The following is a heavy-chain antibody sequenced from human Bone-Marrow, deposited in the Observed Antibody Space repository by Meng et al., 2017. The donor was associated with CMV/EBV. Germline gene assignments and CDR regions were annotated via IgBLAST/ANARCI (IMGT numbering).Heavy chain of an antibody. CDR3: ARGRYCSSTSCYIPPFVQYPPDY. J-gene: IGHJ4*02. Sequence: GESLKISCAASGFTFSSYDMHWVRQATGKGLEWVSAIGTAGDTYYPGSVKGRFTISRENAKNSLYLQMNSLRAGDTAVYYCARGRYCSSTSCYIPPFVQYPPDYSGQGTLVTVSS. V-gene: IGHV3-13*01. CDR2: IGTAGDT. CDR1: GFTFSSYD. D-gene: IGHD2-2*01.